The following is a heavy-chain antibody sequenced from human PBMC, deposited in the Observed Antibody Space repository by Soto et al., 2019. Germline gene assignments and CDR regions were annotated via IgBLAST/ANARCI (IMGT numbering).Heavy chain of an antibody. CDR1: GGPISSYY. V-gene: IGHV4-59*01. J-gene: IGHJ4*02. CDR2: IYYSGST. Sequence: PSETLSLTCTVSGGPISSYYWSWIRQPPGKGQEWIGYIYYSGSTNYNPSLKSRVTISVDTSKNQFYLKLSSVTAADTAVYYCAIDSPLSYYDSSGYHGGANFDYWGQGTLVTVSS. CDR3: AIDSPLSYYDSSGYHGGANFDY. D-gene: IGHD3-22*01.